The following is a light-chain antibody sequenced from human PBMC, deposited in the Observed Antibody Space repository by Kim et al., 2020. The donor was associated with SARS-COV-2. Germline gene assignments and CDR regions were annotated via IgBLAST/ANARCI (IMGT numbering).Light chain of an antibody. CDR1: QSLNID. CDR3: QQYVKSPTT. CDR2: GAS. Sequence: EILLTQSPGTLSLSPGERCTLSCRASQSLNIDLAWYQQRLGQAPRLLIYGASSRAAGIPDRFSGSGSGTDFTLTISRLEPEDFAVYFCQQYVKSPTTFGQGTKVDIK. V-gene: IGKV3-20*01. J-gene: IGKJ1*01.